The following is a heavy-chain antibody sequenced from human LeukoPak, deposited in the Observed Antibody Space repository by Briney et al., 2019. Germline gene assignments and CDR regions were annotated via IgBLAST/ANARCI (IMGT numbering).Heavy chain of an antibody. J-gene: IGHJ4*02. V-gene: IGHV1-69*13. D-gene: IGHD2-15*01. Sequence: SVKVSCKASGGTFSSYAISWVRQAPGQGLEWMGGIIPIFGTANYAQKFRGRVTITADESTSTAYMELSSLRSEDTAVYYCARDGYCSGGSCSRVYFDYWGQGTLVTVSS. CDR3: ARDGYCSGGSCSRVYFDY. CDR1: GGTFSSYA. CDR2: IIPIFGTA.